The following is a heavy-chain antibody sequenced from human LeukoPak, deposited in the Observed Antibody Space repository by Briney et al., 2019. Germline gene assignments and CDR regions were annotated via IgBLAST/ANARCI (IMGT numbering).Heavy chain of an antibody. V-gene: IGHV4-30-4*08. J-gene: IGHJ4*02. D-gene: IGHD2-2*01. CDR3: AREGQGSTHFDY. CDR2: IYYSGST. CDR1: GGSISSGDYY. Sequence: PSQTLSLTCTVSGGSISSGDYYWSWIRQPPGKGLEWIGYIYYSGSTYYHPSLKSRVTISVDTSKNQFSLKLSSVTAADTAVYYCAREGQGSTHFDYWGQGTLVTVSS.